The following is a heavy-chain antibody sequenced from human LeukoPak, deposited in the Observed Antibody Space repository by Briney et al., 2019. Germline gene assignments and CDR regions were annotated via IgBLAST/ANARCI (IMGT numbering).Heavy chain of an antibody. CDR3: AKSRREYDFWSVYFDY. J-gene: IGHJ4*02. CDR2: ISGDGGST. CDR1: GFTFDDYA. Sequence: GRSLRLSCAASGFTFDDYAMDWVHQAPGKGLEWVSLISGDGGSTYYADSVKGRFTISRDNSKNSLYLQMNSLRTEDTALYYCAKSRREYDFWSVYFDYWGQGTLVTVSS. D-gene: IGHD3-3*01. V-gene: IGHV3-43*02.